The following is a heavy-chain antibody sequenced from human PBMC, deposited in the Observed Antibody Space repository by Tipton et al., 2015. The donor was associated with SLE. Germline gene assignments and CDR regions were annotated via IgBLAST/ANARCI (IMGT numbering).Heavy chain of an antibody. CDR2: IYYSGST. CDR3: ARSPTRPGYFQH. CDR1: GGSFSGYS. J-gene: IGHJ1*01. Sequence: TLSLTCAVYGGSFSGYSWTWIRQPPGKGLEWIGGIYYSGSTYYNPSLKSRVTISVDTSKNQFSLKLSSVTAADTAVYYCARSPTRPGYFQHWGQGTLVIVSS. V-gene: IGHV4-34*01. D-gene: IGHD3-10*01.